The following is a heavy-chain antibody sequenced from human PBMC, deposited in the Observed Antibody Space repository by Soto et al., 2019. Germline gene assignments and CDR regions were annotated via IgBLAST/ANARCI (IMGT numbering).Heavy chain of an antibody. CDR1: GYTFTSYY. Sequence: ASVKVSCKASGYTFTSYYMHWVRQAPGQGLEWMGIINPSGGSTSYAQKFQGRVTMTRDTSTSTVYMKLSSLRSEDTAVYYCARAKYYYGSGSPNWFDPWGQGTLVTVSS. CDR2: INPSGGST. D-gene: IGHD3-10*01. CDR3: ARAKYYYGSGSPNWFDP. J-gene: IGHJ5*02. V-gene: IGHV1-46*03.